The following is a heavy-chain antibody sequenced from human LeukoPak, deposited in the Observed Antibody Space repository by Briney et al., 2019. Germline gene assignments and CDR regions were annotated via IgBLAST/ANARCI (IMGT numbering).Heavy chain of an antibody. D-gene: IGHD1-1*01. J-gene: IGHJ3*01. CDR1: GFTFSDHN. V-gene: IGHV3-11*01. CDR2: MSGSGI. Sequence: GGSLRLSCAATGFTFSDHNMGWMRQAPGKGLEWTSYMSGSGIYYADSVKGRFTISRDNAKNSLYLQMSSLRAEDSAVYFCARRSLTTGGRAFDVWGQGTLVTVSS. CDR3: ARRSLTTGGRAFDV.